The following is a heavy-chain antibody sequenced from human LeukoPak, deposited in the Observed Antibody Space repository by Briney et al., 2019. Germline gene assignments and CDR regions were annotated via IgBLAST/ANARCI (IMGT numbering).Heavy chain of an antibody. CDR2: ISPDGSRQ. CDR3: VVTEFDY. V-gene: IGHV3-30*03. D-gene: IGHD3-16*01. CDR1: GFPFSRYS. J-gene: IGHJ4*02. Sequence: QPGGSLRLSCTVSGFPFSRYSWHWVRQAPGKGLEWVAVISPDGSRQDYADSVKGRFTIPRDNSKNTFYLQMISLRTEDTGVYYGVVTEFDYWGQGTLVAVSS.